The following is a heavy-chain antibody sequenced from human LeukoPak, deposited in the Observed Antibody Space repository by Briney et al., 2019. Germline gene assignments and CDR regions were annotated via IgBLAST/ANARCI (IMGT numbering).Heavy chain of an antibody. D-gene: IGHD1-26*01. V-gene: IGHV3-23*01. Sequence: QPGGSLRLSCAASGFTFSSYAMSWVRQAPGKGLKWVSTINDNGDGTYYADSVKGRFTISRDNAQNSLYLQMNSLRAEDTAIYYCVRDRGTYRPIDYWGQGTLVTVSS. CDR1: GFTFSSYA. J-gene: IGHJ4*02. CDR2: INDNGDGT. CDR3: VRDRGTYRPIDY.